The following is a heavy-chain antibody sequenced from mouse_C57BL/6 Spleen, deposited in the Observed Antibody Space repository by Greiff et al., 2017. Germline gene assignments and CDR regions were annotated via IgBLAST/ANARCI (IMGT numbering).Heavy chain of an antibody. Sequence: EVQRVESGGGLVKPGGSLKLSCAASGFTFSSYTMSWVRQTPEKRLEWVATISGGGGNTYYPDSVKGRFTISRDNAKNTLYLQMSSLRSEDTALYYCARGGYFYWYFDVWGTGTTVTVSS. CDR3: ARGGYFYWYFDV. CDR1: GFTFSSYT. CDR2: ISGGGGNT. J-gene: IGHJ1*03. D-gene: IGHD2-3*01. V-gene: IGHV5-9*01.